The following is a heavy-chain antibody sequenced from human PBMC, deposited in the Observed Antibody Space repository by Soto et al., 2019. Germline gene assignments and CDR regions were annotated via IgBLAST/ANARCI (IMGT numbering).Heavy chain of an antibody. CDR3: AKMLAAAGKDYYYYYGMDV. J-gene: IGHJ6*02. CDR2: ISGSGGST. Sequence: VQLLESGGGLVQPGGSLRLSCAASGFTFSSYAMSWVRQAPGKGLEWVSAISGSGGSTYYADSVKGRFTISRDNSKNTLYLQMNSLRAEDTAVYYCAKMLAAAGKDYYYYYGMDVWGQGTTVTVSS. CDR1: GFTFSSYA. D-gene: IGHD6-13*01. V-gene: IGHV3-23*01.